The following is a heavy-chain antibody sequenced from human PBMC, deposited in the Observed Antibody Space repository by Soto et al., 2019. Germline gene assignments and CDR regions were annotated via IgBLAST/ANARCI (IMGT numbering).Heavy chain of an antibody. CDR3: TRDLFSYDYSGILWFDP. J-gene: IGHJ5*02. D-gene: IGHD3-16*01. V-gene: IGHV3-73*01. CDR2: IRSRGHNYAT. Sequence: GGSLRLSCAASGFAFSGSAMYWVRQASGKGPEWVGRIRSRGHNYATEYAASVKGRFTISRDDSKNTAYLQMNSLQTEDTAVYYCTRDLFSYDYSGILWFDPWGQGTLVTVSS. CDR1: GFAFSGSA.